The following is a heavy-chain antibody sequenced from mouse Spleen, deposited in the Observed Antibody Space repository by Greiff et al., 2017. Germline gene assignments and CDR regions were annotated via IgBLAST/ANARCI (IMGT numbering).Heavy chain of an antibody. D-gene: IGHD2-2*01. V-gene: IGHV1-26*01. J-gene: IGHJ4*01. Sequence: VQLKQSGPELVKPGASVKISCKASGYTFTDYYMNWVKQSHGKSLEWIGDINPNNGGTSYNQKFKGKATLTVDKSSSTAYMELRSLTSEDSAVYYCARGYDGAMDYWGQGTSVTVSS. CDR2: INPNNGGT. CDR3: ARGYDGAMDY. CDR1: GYTFTDYY.